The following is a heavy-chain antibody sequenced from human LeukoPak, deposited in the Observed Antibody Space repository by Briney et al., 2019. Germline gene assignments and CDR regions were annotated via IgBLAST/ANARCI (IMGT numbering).Heavy chain of an antibody. Sequence: SETLSLTCAVYGGSFSGYYWSWIRQPPGKGLEWIGEIYHSGSTNYNPSLKSRVSMSINKSKNQFSLKLSSVTAADTAVYYCAREATPTVTLSQGFDFWGRGTLVTVSS. CDR2: IYHSGST. D-gene: IGHD4-17*01. J-gene: IGHJ4*02. CDR3: AREATPTVTLSQGFDF. CDR1: GGSFSGYY. V-gene: IGHV4-34*10.